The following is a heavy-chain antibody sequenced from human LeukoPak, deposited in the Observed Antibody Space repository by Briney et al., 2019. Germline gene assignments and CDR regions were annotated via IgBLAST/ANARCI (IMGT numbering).Heavy chain of an antibody. V-gene: IGHV3-33*01. D-gene: IGHD3-9*01. Sequence: GGSLRLSCAASGFTFSSYGMHWVRQAPGKGLEWVAVIWYDGSNKYYADSVKGRFTISRDNSKNTLYLQMNSLRAEDTAVYYCAREAVILTGYYLANWFDPWGQGTLVTVSS. J-gene: IGHJ5*02. CDR2: IWYDGSNK. CDR3: AREAVILTGYYLANWFDP. CDR1: GFTFSSYG.